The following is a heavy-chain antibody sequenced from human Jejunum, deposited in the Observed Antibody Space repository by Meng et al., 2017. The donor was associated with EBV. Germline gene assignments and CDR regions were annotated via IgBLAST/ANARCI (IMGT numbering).Heavy chain of an antibody. CDR2: VHHSGST. Sequence: QVQLEEAGPGLVKPSGTLSLTCAVSGGSISTDNRWSWVRQPPGKGLEYIGEVHHSGSTKYNPSLKSRVTISVDKSNNHFSLKLSSVTAADTAVYYCARDRGVEDYWGQGTLVTVSS. J-gene: IGHJ4*02. CDR1: GGSISTDNR. D-gene: IGHD5-24*01. CDR3: ARDRGVEDY. V-gene: IGHV4-4*02.